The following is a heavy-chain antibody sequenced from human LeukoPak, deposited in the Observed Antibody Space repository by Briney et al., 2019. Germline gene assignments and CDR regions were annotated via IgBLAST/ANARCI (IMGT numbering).Heavy chain of an antibody. D-gene: IGHD5-12*01. CDR2: IYYSGST. Sequence: PSETLSLTCTVSGGSISSYYWSWIRQPPGKGLEWIGYIYYSGSTNYNPSLKSRVTISVDTSKNQFSLKLNSVTAADTAVYYCARVSGYDWESFCDYWGQGTLVTVSS. CDR3: ARVSGYDWESFCDY. J-gene: IGHJ4*02. CDR1: GGSISSYY. V-gene: IGHV4-59*01.